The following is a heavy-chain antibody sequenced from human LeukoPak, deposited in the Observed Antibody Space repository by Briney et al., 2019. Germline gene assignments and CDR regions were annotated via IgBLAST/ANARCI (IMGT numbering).Heavy chain of an antibody. CDR2: IRYDGSNE. D-gene: IGHD1-26*01. V-gene: IGHV3-30*02. J-gene: IGHJ4*02. CDR3: AKESQLSYSGTFYIDY. Sequence: GGSLRLSCVASGFSFSSYGMNWVRRAPGKGLEWVGFIRYDGSNEYYADSVKGRFTISRDSSKNTVYLQMNSLRTEDTAVYYCAKESQLSYSGTFYIDYWGQGTLVTVSS. CDR1: GFSFSSYG.